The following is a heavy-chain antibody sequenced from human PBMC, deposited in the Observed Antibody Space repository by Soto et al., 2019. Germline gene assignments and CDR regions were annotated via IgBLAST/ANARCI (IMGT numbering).Heavy chain of an antibody. D-gene: IGHD6-6*01. CDR2: INHSGST. Sequence: QVQLQQWGAGLLKPSETLSLTCAVYGGSFSTYYWTWIRQPPGKGLEWIGEINHSGSTNYNPSLKSRVTISVDTSKNQFSLKLSSVTAADTAVYYCARGRIGSSSPGYWGQGTLVTVSS. V-gene: IGHV4-34*01. J-gene: IGHJ4*02. CDR3: ARGRIGSSSPGY. CDR1: GGSFSTYY.